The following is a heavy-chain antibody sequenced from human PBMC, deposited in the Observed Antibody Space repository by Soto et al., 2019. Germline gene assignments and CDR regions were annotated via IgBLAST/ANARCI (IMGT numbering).Heavy chain of an antibody. D-gene: IGHD3-3*01. CDR2: INTNTGNP. J-gene: IGHJ6*02. CDR3: ARAQELNYDFWSGYTYYYYYGMDV. Sequence: ASVKVSCKASGYTFTSYAMNWVRQAPGQGLEWMGWINTNTGNPTYAQGFTGRFVFPLDTSVSTAYLQICSLKAEDTAVYYCARAQELNYDFWSGYTYYYYYGMDVWGQGTTVTVSS. V-gene: IGHV7-4-1*01. CDR1: GYTFTSYA.